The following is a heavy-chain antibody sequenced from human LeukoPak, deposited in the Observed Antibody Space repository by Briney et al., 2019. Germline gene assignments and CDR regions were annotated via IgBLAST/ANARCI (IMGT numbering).Heavy chain of an antibody. CDR3: ARGRETWIQLWPTYYYYGMDV. CDR2: MNPNSGNT. V-gene: IGHV1-8*01. J-gene: IGHJ6*02. CDR1: GYTFTSYD. D-gene: IGHD5-18*01. Sequence: ASVKVSCKASGYTFTSYDINWVRQATGQGLEWMGWMNPNSGNTGYAQKFQGRVTMTRNTSISTAYMELSSLRSEDTAMYYCARGRETWIQLWPTYYYYGMDVWGQGTTVTVSS.